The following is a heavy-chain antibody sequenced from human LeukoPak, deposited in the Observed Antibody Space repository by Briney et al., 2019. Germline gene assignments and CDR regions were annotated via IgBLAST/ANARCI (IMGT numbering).Heavy chain of an antibody. J-gene: IGHJ4*02. CDR3: ATSRTFDY. V-gene: IGHV3-7*01. CDR1: GFTFSSYW. CDR2: IKQDGSEK. D-gene: IGHD2-2*01. Sequence: PGGSLRLSCTASGFTFSSYWMNWVRQAAGKGLEWVANIKQDGSEKYYVDSVKGRFTISRDNTKNSLYLQMNNLRTDDTAVYYCATSRTFDYWGQGTLVTVSS.